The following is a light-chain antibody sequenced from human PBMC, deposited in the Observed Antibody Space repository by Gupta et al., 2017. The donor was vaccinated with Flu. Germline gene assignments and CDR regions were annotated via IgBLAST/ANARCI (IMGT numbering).Light chain of an antibody. Sequence: QSVLTQPPSVSGAPGQRVTISCTGSSSNIGAGYNVYWYQQLPGTAPKVLIYGNNNRPSGVPDRFSVSRSATSASLAITGLQAEDEADYYCQSYDSSLIGWLFGGGTKLTVL. CDR3: QSYDSSLIGWL. CDR1: SSNIGAGYN. J-gene: IGLJ3*02. V-gene: IGLV1-40*01. CDR2: GNN.